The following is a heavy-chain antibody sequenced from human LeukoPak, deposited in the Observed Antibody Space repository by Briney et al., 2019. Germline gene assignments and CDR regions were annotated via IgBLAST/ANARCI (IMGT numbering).Heavy chain of an antibody. Sequence: GESLKISCQGSGYSFTSYWIGWVRQMPGQGLEWMGIIYPADSDTRYSPSFQGQVTISADKSITTACLQWSSLKASDTAMYYCARQGGGYTSGDFDYWGQGTLVTVSS. D-gene: IGHD5-18*01. J-gene: IGHJ4*02. CDR2: IYPADSDT. CDR1: GYSFTSYW. V-gene: IGHV5-51*01. CDR3: ARQGGGYTSGDFDY.